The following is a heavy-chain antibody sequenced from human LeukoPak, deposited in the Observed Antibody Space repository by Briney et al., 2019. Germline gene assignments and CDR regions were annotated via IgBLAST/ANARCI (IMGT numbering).Heavy chain of an antibody. J-gene: IGHJ3*02. Sequence: GGSLRLSCAASGFTFSSYAMSWVRLAPGKGLEWVSSISAAGSNIKYVDSVQGRFTISRDRSKNTLYLHMNSLRAEDTALYFCAKDRGNWGYAFDIWGQGTMVTVSS. V-gene: IGHV3-23*01. CDR2: ISAAGSNI. D-gene: IGHD7-27*01. CDR1: GFTFSSYA. CDR3: AKDRGNWGYAFDI.